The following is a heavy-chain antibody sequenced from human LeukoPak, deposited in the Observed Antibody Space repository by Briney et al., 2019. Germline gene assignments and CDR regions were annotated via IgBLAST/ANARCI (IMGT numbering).Heavy chain of an antibody. J-gene: IGHJ4*02. D-gene: IGHD3-22*01. V-gene: IGHV4-59*01. Sequence: SETLSLTCTVSGGSMRSYHWSWIRQPPGKGLEWIGHVFYSGSANYNPSLKSRVTISVDTSKNQFSLKLSSVTAVDTAVYYCAKATHSYSSDFDCWGLGTLVTVSS. CDR1: GGSMRSYH. CDR2: VFYSGSA. CDR3: AKATHSYSSDFDC.